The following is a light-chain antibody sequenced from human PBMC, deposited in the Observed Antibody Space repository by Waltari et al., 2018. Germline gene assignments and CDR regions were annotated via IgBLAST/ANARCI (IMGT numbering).Light chain of an antibody. CDR2: GAS. CDR3: QKYGTSPRT. CDR1: QSVTSNY. J-gene: IGKJ1*01. Sequence: EIVLTQSPGTLSFSPGGRATLSCRASQSVTSNYLAWYQEKPGQAPRLIMFGASTRATGLPDRFSGGGSGKDFTLTISRLEPEDFAVYYCQKYGTSPRTFGQGTKVGIK. V-gene: IGKV3-20*01.